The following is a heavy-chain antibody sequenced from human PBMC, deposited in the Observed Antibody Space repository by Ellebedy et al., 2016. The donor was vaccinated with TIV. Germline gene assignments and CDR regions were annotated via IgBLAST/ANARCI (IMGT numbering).Heavy chain of an antibody. V-gene: IGHV3-7*03. J-gene: IGHJ4*02. CDR2: REQDGSQK. CDR1: GFSFGSYR. Sequence: GESLKISCVASGFSFGSYRMTWVRQAPGKGLEWVATREQDGSQKYYVDSVRGRFTISRDNAKKSLYLQMNSLRAEDTAVYYCARYSGADYWGQGTLVTVSS. CDR3: ARYSGADY. D-gene: IGHD1-26*01.